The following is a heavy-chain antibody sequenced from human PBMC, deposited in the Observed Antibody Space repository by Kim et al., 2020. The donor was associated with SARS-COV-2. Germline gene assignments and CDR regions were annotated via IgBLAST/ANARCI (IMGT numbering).Heavy chain of an antibody. V-gene: IGHV3-15*01. CDR2: TT. J-gene: IGHJ4*02. CDR3: TTLTVTTSDY. Sequence: TTDYAAPVKGRFTISRDDSKNTLYLQMNSLKTEDTAVYYCTTLTVTTSDYWGQGTLVTVSS. D-gene: IGHD4-17*01.